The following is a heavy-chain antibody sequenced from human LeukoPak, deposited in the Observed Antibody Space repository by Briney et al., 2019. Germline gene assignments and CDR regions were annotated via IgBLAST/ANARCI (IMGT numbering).Heavy chain of an antibody. CDR3: ARVARYGFTYYYGMDF. CDR1: GGSFSGYY. V-gene: IGHV4-34*01. Sequence: PSETLSLTCAVYGGSFSGYYWSWIRQPPGKGLEWIGEIKHSGSTNYNPSILRRLTISVPPSKNQFSLMPSSVPAADTAVYYCARVARYGFTYYYGMDFWGQGATVTVSS. J-gene: IGHJ6*02. D-gene: IGHD3-9*01. CDR2: IKHSGST.